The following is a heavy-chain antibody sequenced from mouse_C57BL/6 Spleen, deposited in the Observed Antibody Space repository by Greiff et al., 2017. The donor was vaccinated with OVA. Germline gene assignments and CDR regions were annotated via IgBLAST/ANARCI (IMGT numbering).Heavy chain of an antibody. D-gene: IGHD3-2*02. CDR1: GYAFTNYL. CDR2: INPGSGGT. Sequence: QVQLQQSGAELVRPGTSVKVSCKASGYAFTNYLIEWVKQRPGQGLEWIGVINPGSGGTNYNEKFKGKATLTADKSSSTAYMQLSSLTSEDSAVYFGAREEPLDSSGLRFAYWGQGTLVTVSA. V-gene: IGHV1-54*01. J-gene: IGHJ3*01. CDR3: AREEPLDSSGLRFAY.